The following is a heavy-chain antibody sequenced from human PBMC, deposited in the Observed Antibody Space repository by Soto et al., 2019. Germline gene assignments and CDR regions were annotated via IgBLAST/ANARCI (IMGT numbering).Heavy chain of an antibody. V-gene: IGHV1-8*01. Sequence: QVQLVQSGAEVKKPGASVKVSCKASGYTFTSYDINWVRQATGQGLEWMGWMNPNSGNTGYAQKFQGRVTMTRNTSRSTAYMELSSLRSADTAVYYCARDPDWDSSGYLVCGLWGQGTLVTVSS. CDR3: ARDPDWDSSGYLVCGL. D-gene: IGHD3-22*01. J-gene: IGHJ4*02. CDR2: MNPNSGNT. CDR1: GYTFTSYD.